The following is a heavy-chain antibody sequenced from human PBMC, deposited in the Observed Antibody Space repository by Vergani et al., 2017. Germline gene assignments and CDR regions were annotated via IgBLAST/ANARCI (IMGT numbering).Heavy chain of an antibody. Sequence: QVQLVQSGAEVKKPGSSVKVSCKASGGTFSSYAISWVRQAPGQGLEWMGGFDPEDGETIYAQKFQGRVTMTEDTSTDTAYMELSSLRSEDTAVYYCATQPGITIFGVVRSYYMDVWGKGTTVTVSS. D-gene: IGHD3-3*01. V-gene: IGHV1-24*01. CDR2: FDPEDGET. CDR3: ATQPGITIFGVVRSYYMDV. CDR1: GGTFSSYA. J-gene: IGHJ6*03.